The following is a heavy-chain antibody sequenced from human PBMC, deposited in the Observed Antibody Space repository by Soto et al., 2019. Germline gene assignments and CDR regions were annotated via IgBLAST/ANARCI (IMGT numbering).Heavy chain of an antibody. J-gene: IGHJ4*02. V-gene: IGHV3-48*02. Sequence: GGSLRLSCAASGFTFSSYNMNWVRQAPGKGLEWVSYISSSSTSIYYADSVKGRFTISRDNAKNSLYLQMNSLRDEDTAVYYCARDRYYYGSGSPHWGQGTLVTFLL. D-gene: IGHD3-10*01. CDR3: ARDRYYYGSGSPH. CDR2: ISSSSTSI. CDR1: GFTFSSYN.